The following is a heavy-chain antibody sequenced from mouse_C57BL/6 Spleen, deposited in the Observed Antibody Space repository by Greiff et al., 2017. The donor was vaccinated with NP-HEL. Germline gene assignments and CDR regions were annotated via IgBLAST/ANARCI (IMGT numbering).Heavy chain of an antibody. V-gene: IGHV14-2*01. CDR1: GFNIKDYY. CDR2: IAPEDGET. D-gene: IGHD1-1*01. J-gene: IGHJ4*01. Sequence: EVQLQQSGAELVKPGASVKLSCTASGFNIKDYYMHWVKQRTEQGLEWIGRIAPEDGETKYAPTFQGQATITADTSSNKSYLQLSSLTSEDTAVYYCARDRYGSSYGYAMDYWGQGTSVTVSS. CDR3: ARDRYGSSYGYAMDY.